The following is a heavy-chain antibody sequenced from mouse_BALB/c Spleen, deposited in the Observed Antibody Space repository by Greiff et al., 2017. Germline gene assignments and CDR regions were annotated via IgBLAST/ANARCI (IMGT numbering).Heavy chain of an antibody. D-gene: IGHD1-1*01. CDR2: IYPGSGST. CDR1: GYTFTSYW. J-gene: IGHJ2*01. CDR3: TRSGGYYGGYFDY. V-gene: IGHV1S22*01. Sequence: LQQPGSELVRPGASVKLSCKASGYTFTSYWMHWVKQRHGQGLEWIGNIYPGSGSTNYDEKFKSKGTLTVDTSSSTAYMHLSSLTSEDSAVYYCTRSGGYYGGYFDYWGQGTTRTVSS.